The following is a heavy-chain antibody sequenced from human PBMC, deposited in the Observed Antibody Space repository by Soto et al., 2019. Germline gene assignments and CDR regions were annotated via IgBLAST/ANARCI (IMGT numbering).Heavy chain of an antibody. D-gene: IGHD1-1*01. V-gene: IGHV1-8*01. J-gene: IGHJ4*02. CDR1: GYTFTSYD. CDR3: ARRAETNGWNGFGADKYYFDF. CDR2: MNPSTGNS. Sequence: QVQLVQSGAEVRKPGASVKVSCEASGYTFTSYDIYWVRQATGQGLEWMGWMNPSTGNSGYAQKFQGRVTMTSDTSISTAHMELSSLRSVDTAVYYCARRAETNGWNGFGADKYYFDFWGQGTLVTVSS.